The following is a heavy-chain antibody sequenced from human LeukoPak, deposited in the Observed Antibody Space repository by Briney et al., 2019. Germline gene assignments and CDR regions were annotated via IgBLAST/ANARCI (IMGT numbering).Heavy chain of an antibody. CDR2: MNQDGSEK. CDR3: ARDRALYGSRRGYYYTEDDY. J-gene: IGHJ4*02. D-gene: IGHD3-22*01. Sequence: GGSLRLSCAASGFTFSSYAMSWVRQAPGKGLEWVANMNQDGSEKYYVDSVKGRFTISRDNAKSSLYLQMNSLRADDTAVYFCARDRALYGSRRGYYYTEDDYWGQGTLVTVSS. CDR1: GFTFSSYA. V-gene: IGHV3-7*01.